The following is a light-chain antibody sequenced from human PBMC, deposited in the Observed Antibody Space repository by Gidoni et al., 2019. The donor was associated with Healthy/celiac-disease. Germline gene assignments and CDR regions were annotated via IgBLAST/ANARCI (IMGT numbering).Light chain of an antibody. Sequence: SYELNQPPSVSVSPGQTASITCSGYKLGDKYACWFQQKPGQSPVLVIYQDSKRPSGIPERFSGSNSGNTATLTISGTQAMDEADYYCQAWDSSVVFGGGTKLTVL. J-gene: IGLJ2*01. CDR1: KLGDKY. CDR3: QAWDSSVV. V-gene: IGLV3-1*01. CDR2: QDS.